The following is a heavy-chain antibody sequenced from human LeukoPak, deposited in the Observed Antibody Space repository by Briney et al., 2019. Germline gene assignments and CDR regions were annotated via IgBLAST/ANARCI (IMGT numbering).Heavy chain of an antibody. CDR2: IYYSGST. CDR1: GGSISSSSYY. CDR3: ARSGTVFDY. D-gene: IGHD6-13*01. V-gene: IGHV4-39*01. Sequence: SETLSLTCTVSGGSISSSSYYWGWIRQPPGKGLEWIGSIYYSGSTYYNPSLKSRVTISVDTSKNQFSLKLSFVTAADTAVYYCARSGTVFDYWGQGTLVTVSS. J-gene: IGHJ4*02.